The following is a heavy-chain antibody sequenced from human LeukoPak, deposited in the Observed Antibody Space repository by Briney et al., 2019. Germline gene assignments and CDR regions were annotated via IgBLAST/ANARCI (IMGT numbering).Heavy chain of an antibody. J-gene: IGHJ3*02. D-gene: IGHD5-12*01. V-gene: IGHV1-18*01. Sequence: EASVKVSCKTSGYTFTNYGLSWVRQAPGQGLEWMGWISPYNDNTNYAQKFQGRVTMTTDTSTRTAYMELRSLRSDDTAVYYCARRLDIVVSIAFDIWGQGTMVTVSS. CDR3: ARRLDIVVSIAFDI. CDR2: ISPYNDNT. CDR1: GYTFTNYG.